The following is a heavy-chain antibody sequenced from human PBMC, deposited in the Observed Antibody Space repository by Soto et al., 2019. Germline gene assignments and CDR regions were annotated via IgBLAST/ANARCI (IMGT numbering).Heavy chain of an antibody. V-gene: IGHV4-34*01. D-gene: IGHD3-22*01. J-gene: IGHJ5*01. CDR2: INHSGRV. CDR1: GGSFSGHS. CDR3: STRAYDTNGYYRFDP. Sequence: SETLSLTCAVYGGSFSGHSWTWIRQSPGKGLEWIGNINHSGRVNYSPSLKSRVTISLDTSKNQFSLALSAVTAADTAMYYCSTRAYDTNGYYRFDPWGQGTLVTVSS.